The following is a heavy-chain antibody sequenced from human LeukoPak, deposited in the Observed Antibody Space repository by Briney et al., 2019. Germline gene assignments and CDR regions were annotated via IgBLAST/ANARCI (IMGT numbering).Heavy chain of an antibody. D-gene: IGHD6-6*01. CDR2: IIPIFGTA. CDR1: GGTFSSYA. CDR3: ARSPQLAARPGYYYYYMDV. Sequence: ASVKVSCKASGGTFSSYAISWVRQAPGQGLEWMGGIIPIFGTANYAQKFQGRVTITTDESTSTAYMELSSLRSEDTAVYYCARSPQLAARPGYYYYYMDVWRKGTTVTVSS. V-gene: IGHV1-69*05. J-gene: IGHJ6*03.